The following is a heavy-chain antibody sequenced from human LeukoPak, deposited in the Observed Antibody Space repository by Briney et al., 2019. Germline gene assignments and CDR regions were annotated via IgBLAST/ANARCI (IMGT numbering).Heavy chain of an antibody. V-gene: IGHV3-30*02. CDR3: AKEGYSYGLTPFDY. J-gene: IGHJ4*02. Sequence: PGGSLRLSCAASGFTFSSYGMHWVRQAPGKGLEWVAFIRYDGSNKYYADSVKGRFTISRDNSKNTLYLQMNSLRAEDTAVYYCAKEGYSYGLTPFDYWGQGTLVTVSS. CDR2: IRYDGSNK. D-gene: IGHD5-18*01. CDR1: GFTFSSYG.